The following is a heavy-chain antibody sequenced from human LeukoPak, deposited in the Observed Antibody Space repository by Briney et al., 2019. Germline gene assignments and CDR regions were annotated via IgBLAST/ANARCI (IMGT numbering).Heavy chain of an antibody. V-gene: IGHV3-23*01. CDR1: GFTFSAFA. CDR3: AKDLSYTSGSSDY. CDR2: ITSDGENT. D-gene: IGHD6-19*01. Sequence: GGSLRLSCAASGFTFSAFAMTWVRQAPGKGLEWVSTITSDGENTYSADSVKGRITFSRDNSKNTLSLQLRSLRAEHTAVYYCAKDLSYTSGSSDYWGQGTLVTVSS. J-gene: IGHJ4*02.